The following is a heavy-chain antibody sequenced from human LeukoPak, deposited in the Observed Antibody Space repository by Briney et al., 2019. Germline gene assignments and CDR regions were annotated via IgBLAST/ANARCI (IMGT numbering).Heavy chain of an antibody. Sequence: PGGSLRLSCAASGFTFSSYAMSWVRQAPGKGLEWVSAISGSGGSTYYADSVKGRFTISRDNSKNTLYLQMNSLRAEDTAVYYCAKDQSPDDYGDYPPFYYYYGMDVWGQGTTVTVSS. V-gene: IGHV3-23*01. CDR3: AKDQSPDDYGDYPPFYYYYGMDV. J-gene: IGHJ6*02. CDR2: ISGSGGST. CDR1: GFTFSSYA. D-gene: IGHD4-17*01.